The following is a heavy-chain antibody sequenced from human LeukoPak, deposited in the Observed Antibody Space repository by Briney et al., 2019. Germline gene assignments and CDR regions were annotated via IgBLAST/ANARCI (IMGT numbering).Heavy chain of an antibody. J-gene: IGHJ4*02. V-gene: IGHV3-23*01. Sequence: GGSLRLSCAASGFTFSSFAMTWVRQAPAKGLEWVLSIPPSGSSTYYADSVKGRFTISRDNSKNTLSLQMNSLRAEDTAIYFCARVNCSSSSCSYYFDSWGQGTLVTVSS. CDR2: IPPSGSST. CDR1: GFTFSSFA. D-gene: IGHD2-2*01. CDR3: ARVNCSSSSCSYYFDS.